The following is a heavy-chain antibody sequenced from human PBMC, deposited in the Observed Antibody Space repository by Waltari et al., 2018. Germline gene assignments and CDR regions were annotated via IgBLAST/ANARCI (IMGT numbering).Heavy chain of an antibody. CDR2: INHSGST. CDR1: GGSLSGYY. CDR3: ARGRGSSSWSYYYYGMDV. Sequence: QVQLQQWGAGLLKPSETLSLTCAVYGGSLSGYYWSWIRQPPGKGLEWIGEINHSGSTNYNPSLKIRVTISVDTSKNQFSLKLSSVTAADTAVYYCARGRGSSSWSYYYYGMDVWGQGTTVTVSS. D-gene: IGHD6-13*01. J-gene: IGHJ6*02. V-gene: IGHV4-34*01.